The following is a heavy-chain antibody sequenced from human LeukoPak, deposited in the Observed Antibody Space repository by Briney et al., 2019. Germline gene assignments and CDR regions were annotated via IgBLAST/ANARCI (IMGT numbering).Heavy chain of an antibody. Sequence: PGGSLRLSCAASGFTFDDYGMSWVRQAPGKGLEWVSGINWNGGSTGYADSVKGRFTVSRDNAKNSLYLQMNSLRAEDTALYYCARIYMSGSEWLRFVGTNPFDYWGQGTLVTVSS. CDR1: GFTFDDYG. J-gene: IGHJ4*02. CDR3: ARIYMSGSEWLRFVGTNPFDY. V-gene: IGHV3-20*04. D-gene: IGHD3-3*01. CDR2: INWNGGST.